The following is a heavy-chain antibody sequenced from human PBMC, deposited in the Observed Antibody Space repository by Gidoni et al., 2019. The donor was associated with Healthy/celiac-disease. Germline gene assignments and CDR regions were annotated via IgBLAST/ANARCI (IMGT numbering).Heavy chain of an antibody. Sequence: QVQLQESGPGLVKPSETLSLTCAVSGYSISSGYSWGWIRPPPGKGLEWMGSIYHSGSTYYNPSRKSRVTISVDTSKNQFSLKLSSVTAADTAVYYCASFFILRGSGGTGDAFDIWGQGTMVTVSS. CDR1: GYSISSGYS. V-gene: IGHV4-38-2*01. CDR2: IYHSGST. J-gene: IGHJ3*02. CDR3: ASFFILRGSGGTGDAFDI. D-gene: IGHD2-15*01.